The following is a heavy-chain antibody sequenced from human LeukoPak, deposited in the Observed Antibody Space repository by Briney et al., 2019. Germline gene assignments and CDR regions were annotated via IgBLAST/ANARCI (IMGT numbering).Heavy chain of an antibody. Sequence: PGGSLRLSCAGSGFTFSNYSINWVRQAPGKGLEWVSSISPSSHYIYYADSVRGRFTISRDDARNSLYLQMNSLRAEDTAVYYCARDRGYCRGTTCYAYYFDSWGQGTLVTVSS. CDR1: GFTFSNYS. J-gene: IGHJ4*02. D-gene: IGHD2-2*01. CDR2: ISPSSHYI. CDR3: ARDRGYCRGTTCYAYYFDS. V-gene: IGHV3-21*01.